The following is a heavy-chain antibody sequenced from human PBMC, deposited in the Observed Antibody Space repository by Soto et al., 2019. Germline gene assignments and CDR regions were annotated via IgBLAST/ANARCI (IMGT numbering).Heavy chain of an antibody. Sequence: QVQLVQSGAEVKKPGSSVKVSCKASGGTFSSYAISWVRQAPGQGLEWMGGIIPIFGTANYAQKFQGRVTITADESTSTAYMELSSLRSEDTAVYYCARDEGEAAHRRGYNWFDPWGQGTLVTVSS. J-gene: IGHJ5*02. CDR1: GGTFSSYA. CDR2: IIPIFGTA. CDR3: ARDEGEAAHRRGYNWFDP. D-gene: IGHD6-6*01. V-gene: IGHV1-69*12.